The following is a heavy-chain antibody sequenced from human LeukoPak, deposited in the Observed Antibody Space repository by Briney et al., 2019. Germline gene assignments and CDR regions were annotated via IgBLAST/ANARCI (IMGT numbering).Heavy chain of an antibody. CDR2: IYARGNT. CDR1: GGSISSGTYY. D-gene: IGHD5-24*01. Sequence: PSETLPLTCTVSGGSISSGTYYWSWIRQPAGKGLEWVGRIYARGNTNYNPSLKSRVTISVDTSKNQFSLKLSSVTAADTAVYYCASGKDASYYYSMDVWGKGTTVTVSS. V-gene: IGHV4-61*02. CDR3: ASGKDASYYYSMDV. J-gene: IGHJ6*03.